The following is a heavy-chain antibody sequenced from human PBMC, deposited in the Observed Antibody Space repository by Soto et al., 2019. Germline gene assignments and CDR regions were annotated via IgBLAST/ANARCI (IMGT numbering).Heavy chain of an antibody. V-gene: IGHV1-69*02. Sequence: SVKVSCKASGGTFSSYTISWVRQAPGQGLEWMGRIIPILGIANYALKFQGRVTITADKSTSTAYMELSSLRSEDTAVYYCATWDIVVVPAARGAFDIWGQGTMVTVSS. J-gene: IGHJ3*02. D-gene: IGHD2-2*01. CDR3: ATWDIVVVPAARGAFDI. CDR2: IIPILGIA. CDR1: GGTFSSYT.